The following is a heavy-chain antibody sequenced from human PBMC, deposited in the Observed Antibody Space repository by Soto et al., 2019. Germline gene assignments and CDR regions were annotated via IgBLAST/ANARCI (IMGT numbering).Heavy chain of an antibody. Sequence: QVQLQESGPGLVKPSGTLSLTCAVSSGSISSSNWWSWVRQPPGKGLEWIGEIYHSGSTNYNPSLKSRVTISVDKSKNQFSLKLSSVTAADTAVYDCARICGSNSCYGIYAFDIWGQGTMVTVSS. CDR3: ARICGSNSCYGIYAFDI. D-gene: IGHD2-2*01. CDR1: SGSISSSNW. CDR2: IYHSGST. V-gene: IGHV4-4*02. J-gene: IGHJ3*02.